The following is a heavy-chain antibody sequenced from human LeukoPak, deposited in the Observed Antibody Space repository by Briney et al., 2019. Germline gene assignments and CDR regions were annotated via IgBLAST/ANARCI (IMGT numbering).Heavy chain of an antibody. CDR1: GYTFTSYA. V-gene: IGHV1-3*01. J-gene: IGHJ3*02. CDR3: ARGPTNLNDVAAFDI. D-gene: IGHD1-1*01. Sequence: ASVKVSCKASGYTFTSYAMHWVRQAPGQRLEWMGWINAGNGNTKYSQKFQGRVTITRDTSASTAYMELSSLRSEDTAVYYCARGPTNLNDVAAFDIWGQGTMVTVSS. CDR2: INAGNGNT.